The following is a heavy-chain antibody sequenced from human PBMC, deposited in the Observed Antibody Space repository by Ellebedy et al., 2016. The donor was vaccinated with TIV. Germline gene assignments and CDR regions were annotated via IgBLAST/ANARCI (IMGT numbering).Heavy chain of an antibody. Sequence: GGSLRLXXAASGFTFSSYAMHWVRQAPGKGLEWVAVISYDGSNKYYADSVKGRFTISRDNSKNTLYLQMNSLRAEDTAVYYCARDVYCGSDCYSMLEDFLYWGQGTLVTVSS. J-gene: IGHJ4*02. D-gene: IGHD2-21*02. V-gene: IGHV3-30-3*01. CDR1: GFTFSSYA. CDR2: ISYDGSNK. CDR3: ARDVYCGSDCYSMLEDFLY.